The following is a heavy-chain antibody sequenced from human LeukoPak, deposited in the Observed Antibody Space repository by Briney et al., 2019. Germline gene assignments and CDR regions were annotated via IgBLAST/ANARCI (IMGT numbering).Heavy chain of an antibody. V-gene: IGHV1-69*13. CDR3: ALTYCRGGSCYSGDYYGMDV. CDR2: IIPIFGTA. CDR1: GGTFSSYA. Sequence: SVKVSCKASGGTFSSYAISWVRPAPGQGLEWMGGIIPIFGTANYAQKFQGRVTITADESTSTAYMELSSLRSEDTAVYYCALTYCRGGSCYSGDYYGMDVWGQGTTVTVSS. D-gene: IGHD2-15*01. J-gene: IGHJ6*02.